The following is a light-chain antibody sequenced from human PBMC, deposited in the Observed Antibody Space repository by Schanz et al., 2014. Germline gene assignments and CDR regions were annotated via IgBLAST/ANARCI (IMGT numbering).Light chain of an antibody. CDR3: SSYAGSNNFGV. CDR2: EVT. Sequence: QSALTQPPSASGSPGQSVTISCTGTSSDFGAYNSVSWYQQHPGKAPKVIIYEVTKRPSGVPDRFSGSMSGNTASLTVSGVQAEDEAEYYCSSYAGSNNFGVFGTGTKLTVL. J-gene: IGLJ1*01. V-gene: IGLV2-8*01. CDR1: SSDFGAYNS.